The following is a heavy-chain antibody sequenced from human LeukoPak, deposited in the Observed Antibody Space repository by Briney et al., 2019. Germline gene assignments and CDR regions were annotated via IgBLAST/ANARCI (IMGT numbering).Heavy chain of an antibody. CDR2: IYYSGST. V-gene: IGHV4-59*01. Sequence: SETLSLTCTVSGGSISSYYWSWIRQPPGKGLEWIGYIYYSGSTNYNPSLKSRVTISVDTSKNQFSLKLSSVTAADTAVYYCARAPGFSGSYPTWGQGTLVTVSS. D-gene: IGHD1-26*01. J-gene: IGHJ5*02. CDR1: GGSISSYY. CDR3: ARAPGFSGSYPT.